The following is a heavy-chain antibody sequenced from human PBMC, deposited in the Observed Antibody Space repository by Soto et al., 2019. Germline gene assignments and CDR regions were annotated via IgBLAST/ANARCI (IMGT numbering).Heavy chain of an antibody. CDR1: GYTFTHFY. D-gene: IGHD3-9*01. J-gene: IGHJ4*02. CDR2: ISPHNFNT. V-gene: IGHV1-18*01. CDR3: ARDEGGYDILTGYYKAHHFDY. Sequence: GASVKVSCKASGYTFTHFYITWVRQAPGQGLEWMGAISPHNFNTNYAQKFRGRVTLTTEKSTNTAYMDLRSLTSDDTAVYYCARDEGGYDILTGYYKAHHFDYWGQGVTVTVS.